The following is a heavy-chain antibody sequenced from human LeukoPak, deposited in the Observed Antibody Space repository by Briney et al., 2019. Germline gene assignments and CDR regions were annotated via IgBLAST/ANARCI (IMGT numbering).Heavy chain of an antibody. V-gene: IGHV3-11*04. CDR2: ISSSGSTI. CDR1: GFTFSDYY. J-gene: IGHJ3*02. D-gene: IGHD3-3*01. CDR3: AREPVYYDFWSGYSDAFDI. Sequence: PGGSLRLSCAASGFTFSDYYMSWFRQAPGKGLEWVSYISSSGSTILYADSVKGRFTISRDNAKNTLYLQMNSLRAEDTAVYYCAREPVYYDFWSGYSDAFDIWGQGTMVTVSS.